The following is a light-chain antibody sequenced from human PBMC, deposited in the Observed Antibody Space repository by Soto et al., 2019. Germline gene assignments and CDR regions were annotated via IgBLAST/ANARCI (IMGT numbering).Light chain of an antibody. J-gene: IGKJ2*01. Sequence: DIQLTQSPSSLSAFVGVRVTVTCRVSQGISTFLDCFRQKPGKVPKLLIYSASNLQSGVPSRFSGSGSGTDFTLTFSSLRPEDVPTYYGQRTYNAPYTFGQGTKLEIK. CDR1: QGISTF. CDR2: SAS. V-gene: IGKV1-27*01. CDR3: QRTYNAPYT.